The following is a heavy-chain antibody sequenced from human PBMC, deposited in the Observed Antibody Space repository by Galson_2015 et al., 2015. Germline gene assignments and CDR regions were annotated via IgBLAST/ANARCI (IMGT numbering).Heavy chain of an antibody. CDR2: IYSGGST. J-gene: IGHJ4*02. CDR3: ATVTKPLRYFDS. V-gene: IGHV3-53*01. D-gene: IGHD3-9*01. CDR1: GFTVSTNY. Sequence: SLRLSCAASGFTVSTNYMTWVRQAPGKGLEWLSIIYSGGSTYYADSVKGRFAISRVNSKNTLDLQMNSLRAEDTAVYYCATVTKPLRYFDSWGQGTLVTVSS.